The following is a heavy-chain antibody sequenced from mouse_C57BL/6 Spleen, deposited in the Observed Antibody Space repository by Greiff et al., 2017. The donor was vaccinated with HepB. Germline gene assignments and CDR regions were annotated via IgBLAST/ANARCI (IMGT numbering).Heavy chain of an antibody. D-gene: IGHD3-2*02. CDR3: TRAAQATIYAMDY. J-gene: IGHJ4*01. CDR1: GYTFTDYE. Sequence: QVQLQQSGAELVRPGASVTLSCKASGYTFTDYEMHWVKQTPVHGLEWIGALDPETGGTAYNQKFKGKAILTADKSSSTAYMELRSLTSEDSAFYYCTRAAQATIYAMDYWGQGTSVTVSS. CDR2: LDPETGGT. V-gene: IGHV1-15*01.